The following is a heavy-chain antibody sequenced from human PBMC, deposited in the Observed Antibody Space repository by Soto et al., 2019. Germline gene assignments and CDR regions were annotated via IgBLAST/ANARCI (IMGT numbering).Heavy chain of an antibody. D-gene: IGHD3-10*01. V-gene: IGHV1-46*03. Sequence: QVQLVQSGAEVKKPGASVKVSCKASGYTFTSYYMHWVRQAPGQGLEWMGIINPSGGSTSYAQKFKGRVTMPRDTSTSTVYMELSSLRSEDTAVYYCARARSLGKRFDPWGQGTLVTVSS. J-gene: IGHJ5*02. CDR2: INPSGGST. CDR1: GYTFTSYY. CDR3: ARARSLGKRFDP.